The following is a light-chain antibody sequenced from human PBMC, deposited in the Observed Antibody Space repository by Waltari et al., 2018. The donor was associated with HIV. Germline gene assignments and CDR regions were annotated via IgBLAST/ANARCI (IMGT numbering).Light chain of an antibody. J-gene: IGKJ1*01. V-gene: IGKV1-39*01. CDR3: LQTYGAPRNPPS. CDR1: QSIASY. Sequence: DIQMTQSPSSLSASVGDRVTIACRASQSIASYVNWYQQKPGKAPNLLIYAASTLPTGVPSRFSGSGSGTQFTLTISGLQVEDFATYYCLQTYGAPRNPPSFGQGTRVEVK. CDR2: AAS.